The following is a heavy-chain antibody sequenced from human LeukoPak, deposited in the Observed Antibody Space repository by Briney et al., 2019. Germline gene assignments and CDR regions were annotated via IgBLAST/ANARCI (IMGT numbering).Heavy chain of an antibody. CDR3: ARDRGHCDTSRCYINWFDP. V-gene: IGHV1-69*13. CDR2: IVPTFETA. D-gene: IGHD2/OR15-2a*01. J-gene: IGHJ5*02. Sequence: GASVKVSCKTSGGALGSYSISWVRQAPGQGLEWMGGIVPTFETANYAQKFQDRFTITADESTDTVYMELGSLTSEDTAVYYCARDRGHCDTSRCYINWFDPWGQGTLVIVSS. CDR1: GGALGSYS.